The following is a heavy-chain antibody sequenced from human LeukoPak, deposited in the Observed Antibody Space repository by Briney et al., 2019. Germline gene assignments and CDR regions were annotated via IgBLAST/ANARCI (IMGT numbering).Heavy chain of an antibody. Sequence: ASVKVSCKASGYTFTDYYMHWVRQAPGQGFEWMGWINPNGGDTNYAQRFQGRVTMTRDTSISTAHMEVSRLRSDDTAVYYCARANFLYCSSSTCLFDYWGQGTLVTVSS. CDR2: INPNGGDT. CDR1: GYTFTDYY. V-gene: IGHV1-2*02. CDR3: ARANFLYCSSSTCLFDY. J-gene: IGHJ4*02. D-gene: IGHD2-2*01.